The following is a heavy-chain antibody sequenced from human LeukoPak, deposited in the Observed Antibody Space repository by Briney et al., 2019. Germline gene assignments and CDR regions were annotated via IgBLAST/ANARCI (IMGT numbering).Heavy chain of an antibody. D-gene: IGHD1-26*01. CDR3: ARDEGGWFDP. CDR1: GGSISSSNCY. J-gene: IGHJ5*02. CDR2: IYYSGST. Sequence: SETLSLTCTVSGGSISSSNCYWGWIRQPPGKGLEWIGSIYYSGSTYYNPSLKSRVTISVDTSKNQFSLKLSSVTAADTAVYYCARDEGGWFDPWGQGALVTVSS. V-gene: IGHV4-39*07.